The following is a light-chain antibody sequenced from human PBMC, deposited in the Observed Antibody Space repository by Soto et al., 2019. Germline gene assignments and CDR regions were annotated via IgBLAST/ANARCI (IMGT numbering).Light chain of an antibody. V-gene: IGKV1-5*01. Sequence: DIQMTQSPSTLSASVGDRVTITCRASQSISSWFAWYQQKPGKAPKLLIYDASSLESGVPSRFSGSGSGTEFTLTISSLQPDHFATYYCQQYNSYSQAFGQGTKVEIK. J-gene: IGKJ1*01. CDR1: QSISSW. CDR2: DAS. CDR3: QQYNSYSQA.